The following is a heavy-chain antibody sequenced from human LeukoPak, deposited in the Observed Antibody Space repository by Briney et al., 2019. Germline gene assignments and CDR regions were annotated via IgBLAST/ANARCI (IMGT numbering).Heavy chain of an antibody. J-gene: IGHJ3*02. Sequence: SVKVSCKASGGTFSSYAISWVRQAPGQGLEWMGRIIPILGIANYAQKFQGRVTITADKSTSTAYMELSSLRSEDTAVYYCARERMVRGVFGAFDIWGQGTMVTVSS. V-gene: IGHV1-69*04. D-gene: IGHD3-10*01. CDR1: GGTFSSYA. CDR2: IIPILGIA. CDR3: ARERMVRGVFGAFDI.